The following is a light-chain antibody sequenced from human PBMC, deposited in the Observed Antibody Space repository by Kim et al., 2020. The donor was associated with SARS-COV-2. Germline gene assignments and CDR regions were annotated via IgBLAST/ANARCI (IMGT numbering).Light chain of an antibody. J-gene: IGKJ4*01. Sequence: EIVLTQSPATLSLSPGERATLSCRASQSVSSYLAWYQQKPGQAPRLLIYDASNRATGIPARFSGSGSGTDFTLTISSLEPEDFVVYYCQQRSNWPTVTFGGGTKVDIK. CDR1: QSVSSY. V-gene: IGKV3-11*01. CDR3: QQRSNWPTVT. CDR2: DAS.